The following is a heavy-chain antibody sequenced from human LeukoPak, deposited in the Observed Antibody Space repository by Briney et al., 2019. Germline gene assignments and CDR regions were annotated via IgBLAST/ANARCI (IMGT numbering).Heavy chain of an antibody. CDR1: GFTFSSYW. J-gene: IGHJ6*02. Sequence: GGSLRLSCAASGFTFSSYWMSWVRQAPGKGLEWVANIKQDGSEKYYVDSVKGRFTISRDNAKNSLYLQMNSLRAEDTAVYYCARVGRRKGEETIVIYGMDVWGQGTTVTVSS. V-gene: IGHV3-7*01. CDR2: IKQDGSEK. D-gene: IGHD2-15*01. CDR3: ARVGRRKGEETIVIYGMDV.